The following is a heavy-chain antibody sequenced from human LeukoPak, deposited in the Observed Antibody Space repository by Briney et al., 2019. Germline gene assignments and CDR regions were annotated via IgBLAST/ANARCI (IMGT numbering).Heavy chain of an antibody. CDR2: IHYSGGIT. Sequence: SETLSLTCTVSGGSISSYYWSWIRQPPGKGLEWIGYIHYSGGITYYNPSLKSRVTISLDTSKNQFSLKLNSMTAADTAVYYCAGHVSAAAGGRWGQGTLVTVSS. CDR1: GGSISSYY. V-gene: IGHV4-59*12. J-gene: IGHJ4*02. CDR3: AGHVSAAAGGR. D-gene: IGHD6-13*01.